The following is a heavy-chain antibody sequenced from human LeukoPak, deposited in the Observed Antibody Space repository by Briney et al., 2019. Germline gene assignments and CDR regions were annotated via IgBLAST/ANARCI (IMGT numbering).Heavy chain of an antibody. CDR2: ISASGGTT. V-gene: IGHV3-23*01. D-gene: IGHD2-2*01. CDR3: AKEPREYCSSTSCPNWFDS. Sequence: PGGSLRLSCAASGFTFNNYAMSWVRQAPGKGLEWVSAISASGGTTYYADSVKGRFTTSRDNSENTLFLQMNRLRAEDTAVYYCAKEPREYCSSTSCPNWFDSWGQGTLVTVSS. CDR1: GFTFNNYA. J-gene: IGHJ5*01.